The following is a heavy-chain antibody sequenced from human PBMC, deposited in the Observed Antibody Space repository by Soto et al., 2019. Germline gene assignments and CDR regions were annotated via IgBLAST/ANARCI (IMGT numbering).Heavy chain of an antibody. CDR3: ATDPRRRLMSWFDP. J-gene: IGHJ5*02. CDR1: GYTFTSYG. Sequence: QVQLVQSGAAVKKPRASVKFSCKASGYTFTSYGISWVRQARGQGLEWMGWIRAYNGNTNYAQKLQGRVTMTTDTSTSTEYMKLRSLRSDVTAVYYCATDPRRRLMSWFDPWGQGTLVTVSS. CDR2: IRAYNGNT. V-gene: IGHV1-18*01. D-gene: IGHD2-8*01.